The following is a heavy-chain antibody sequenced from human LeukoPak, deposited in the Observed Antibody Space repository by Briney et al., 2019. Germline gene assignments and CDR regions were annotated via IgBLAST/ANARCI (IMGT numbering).Heavy chain of an antibody. CDR1: GFTFSSYL. J-gene: IGHJ4*02. CDR3: VRERYRGSDY. V-gene: IGHV3-7*01. Sequence: GFLRLSCAASGFTFSSYLMSWVRQAPGKGLEWVATIKEDGNEKYYVDSVKGRFTISRDNAKNSLYLQMNSLRVEDTAVYYCVRERYRGSDYWGQGTLVTVSS. D-gene: IGHD3-10*01. CDR2: IKEDGNEK.